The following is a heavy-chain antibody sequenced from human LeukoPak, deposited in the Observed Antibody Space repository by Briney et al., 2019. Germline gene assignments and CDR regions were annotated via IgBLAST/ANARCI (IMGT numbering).Heavy chain of an antibody. V-gene: IGHV3-23*01. J-gene: IGHJ1*01. CDR3: AKAGIAAAGTKEH. D-gene: IGHD6-13*01. CDR1: GFTFDDYA. Sequence: PGGSLRLSCAASGFTFDDYAMSWVRQAPGKGLEWVSAISGSGGSTYYADSVKGRFTISRDNSKNTLYLQMNSLRAEDTAVYYCAKAGIAAAGTKEHWGQGTLVTVSS. CDR2: ISGSGGST.